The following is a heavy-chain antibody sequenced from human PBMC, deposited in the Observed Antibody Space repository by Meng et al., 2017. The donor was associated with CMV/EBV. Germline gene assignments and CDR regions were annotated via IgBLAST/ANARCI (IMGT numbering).Heavy chain of an antibody. Sequence: GGSLRLSCAASGFTVSSNYMSWVRQAPGKGLEWISVIYIRGGTFYADAVKGRFTISRVNSKNVLYLEMNNVGVEDTAVYYCARDPGNWNYDYWGQGTLVTVSS. D-gene: IGHD1-7*01. CDR3: ARDPGNWNYDY. CDR2: IYIRGGT. V-gene: IGHV3-53*01. J-gene: IGHJ4*02. CDR1: GFTVSSNY.